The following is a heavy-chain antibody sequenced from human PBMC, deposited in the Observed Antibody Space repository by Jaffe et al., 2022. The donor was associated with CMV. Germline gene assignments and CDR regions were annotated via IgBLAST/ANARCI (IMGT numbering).Heavy chain of an antibody. CDR2: IWYDGSNK. Sequence: QVQLVESGGGVVQPGRSLRVSCIASGFTFSSYGMHWVRQAPGKGLEWVAVIWYDGSNKNYADSMKGRFTISRDNSKNTLYLQMNSLRADDTAVYYCVRGLNDGGYAYGVDYWGQGTLVTVSS. J-gene: IGHJ4*02. CDR1: GFTFSSYG. V-gene: IGHV3-33*08. CDR3: VRGLNDGGYAYGVDY. D-gene: IGHD4-17*01.